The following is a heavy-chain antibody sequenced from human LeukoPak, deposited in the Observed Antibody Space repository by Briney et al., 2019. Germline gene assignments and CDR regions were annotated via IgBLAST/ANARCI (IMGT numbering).Heavy chain of an antibody. CDR1: GGSISSYY. V-gene: IGHV4-59*12. CDR3: ARIHDSSGYYSGVDFDI. Sequence: PSETLSLTCTVSGGSISSYYWSWIRQPPGKGLEWIGYIYYGGSTNYNPSLKSRVTISVDTSKNHFSLKLSSVTAADTAVYYCARIHDSSGYYSGVDFDIWGQGTLVTVSS. J-gene: IGHJ3*02. CDR2: IYYGGST. D-gene: IGHD3-22*01.